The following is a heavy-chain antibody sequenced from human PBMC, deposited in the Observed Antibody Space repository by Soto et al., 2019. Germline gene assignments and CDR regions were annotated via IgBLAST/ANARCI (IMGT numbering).Heavy chain of an antibody. CDR2: INPNSGVT. Sequence: QVQLVQSGAEVKKPGASVKVSCKASGYTFTAYYMHWVRQAPGQGLEWMGWINPNSGVTNHAQKFQGRVTMTRDTSISTAYMELRRLKSDDTAGYYCARGLGMDVWGQGTTVTVSS. J-gene: IGHJ6*02. CDR3: ARGLGMDV. CDR1: GYTFTAYY. V-gene: IGHV1-2*02.